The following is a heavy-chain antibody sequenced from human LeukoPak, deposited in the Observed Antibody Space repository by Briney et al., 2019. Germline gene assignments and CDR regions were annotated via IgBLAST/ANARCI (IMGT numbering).Heavy chain of an antibody. CDR1: GGSISSYY. D-gene: IGHD4-17*01. CDR2: IYYSGST. J-gene: IGHJ6*02. V-gene: IGHV4-59*01. Sequence: SETLSLTCTVSGGSISSYYWSWIRQPPGKGLEWIGYIYYSGSTNYNPSLKSRVTISVDTSKNQFSLKLSSVTAADTAVYYCARVLTVTNLHYYYYYYGMDVWGQGTTVTVSS. CDR3: ARVLTVTNLHYYYYYYGMDV.